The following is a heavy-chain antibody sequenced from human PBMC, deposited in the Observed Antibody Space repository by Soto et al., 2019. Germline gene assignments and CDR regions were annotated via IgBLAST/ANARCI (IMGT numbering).Heavy chain of an antibody. CDR2: INPNSGGT. CDR1: GYTFTGYY. Sequence: QMQLVQSGAEVKKPGASVKVSCKASGYTFTGYYMHWVRQAPGQGLEWMGWINPNSGGTNYAQKFQGWVTMTRDTSISTAYMELSRLRSDDTAVYYCARSPAVEMATIDYWGQGTLVTVSS. D-gene: IGHD5-12*01. V-gene: IGHV1-2*04. J-gene: IGHJ4*02. CDR3: ARSPAVEMATIDY.